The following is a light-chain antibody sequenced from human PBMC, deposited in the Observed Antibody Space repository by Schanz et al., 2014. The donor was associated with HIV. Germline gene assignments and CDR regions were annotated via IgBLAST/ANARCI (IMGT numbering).Light chain of an antibody. Sequence: QSALTQPASVSGSPGQSITISCAGTSSDIGDYNHVSWYQQQPGKVPKLMVYDVNNRPSGISDRFSGSKSGNTASLTISGLQPEDEADYYCNSYSHSNTYVFGSGTKLTVL. CDR1: SSDIGDYNH. CDR3: NSYSHSNTYV. J-gene: IGLJ1*01. V-gene: IGLV2-14*03. CDR2: DVN.